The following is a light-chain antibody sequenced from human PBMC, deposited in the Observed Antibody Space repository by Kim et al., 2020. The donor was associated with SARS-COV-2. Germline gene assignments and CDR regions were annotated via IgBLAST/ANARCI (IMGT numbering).Light chain of an antibody. V-gene: IGLV6-57*03. CDR3: QSYDSSNHV. Sequence: GTTLDSSGTRSSRSIASNDMQGYQQHPGSAPTPVIYEDNQRPSGVPDRFSGSIDSSSNSASLTISGLKTEDEADYYCQSYDSSNHVFGGGTQLTVL. CDR1: SRSIASND. CDR2: EDN. J-gene: IGLJ2*01.